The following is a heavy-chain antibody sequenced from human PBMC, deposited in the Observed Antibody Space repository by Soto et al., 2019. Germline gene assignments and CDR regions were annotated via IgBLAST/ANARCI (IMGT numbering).Heavy chain of an antibody. CDR1: GYTFTSYA. V-gene: IGHV1-3*01. CDR2: INAGNGNT. J-gene: IGHJ5*02. CDR3: AWDYCSSTSCYEPWFDP. Sequence: QVPLVQSGAEVKKPGASVKVSCKASGYTFTSYAMHWVRQAPGQRLEWMGWINAGNGNTKYSQKFQGRVTITRDTSASTAYMELSSLRSEDTAVYYCAWDYCSSTSCYEPWFDPWGQGTLVTVSS. D-gene: IGHD2-2*01.